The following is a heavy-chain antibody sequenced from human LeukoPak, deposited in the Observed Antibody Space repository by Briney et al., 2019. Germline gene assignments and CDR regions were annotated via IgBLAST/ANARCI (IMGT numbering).Heavy chain of an antibody. CDR2: INPNSGGT. J-gene: IGHJ4*02. CDR3: ARAYSGYEAFDY. D-gene: IGHD5-12*01. CDR1: GYTFTGYY. Sequence: GASAKVSCKASGYTFTGYYIHWVRQAPGQGLEWMGWINPNSGGTNYAQKFQGRVTMTRDTSTTYMELSRLTSDDTAVYYCARAYSGYEAFDYWGQGTLVTVSS. V-gene: IGHV1-2*02.